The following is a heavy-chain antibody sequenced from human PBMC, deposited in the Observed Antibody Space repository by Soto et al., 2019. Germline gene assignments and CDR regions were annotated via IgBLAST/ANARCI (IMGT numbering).Heavy chain of an antibody. V-gene: IGHV3-21*01. CDR3: ARYDVFKAFDX. D-gene: IGHD1-1*01. CDR2: ISSGSVYT. Sequence: PGGSLRLSCAASGFTFNSYSVNWVRQAPGKGLEWVASISSGSVYTDFADSVKGRFTISRDDVTNSVSLQMDNLRVEDTGIYYCARYDVFKAFDXWGQGTMVTVSX. J-gene: IGHJ4*03. CDR1: GFTFNSYS.